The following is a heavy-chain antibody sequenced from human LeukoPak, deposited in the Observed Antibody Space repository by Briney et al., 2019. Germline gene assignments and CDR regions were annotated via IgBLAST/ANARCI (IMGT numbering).Heavy chain of an antibody. V-gene: IGHV4-34*01. CDR1: GGSFSGYY. CDR2: MYSSGTT. J-gene: IGHJ3*02. CDR3: ARGPPDCSSTSCYAFDAFDI. Sequence: SETLSLTCAVYGGSFSGYYWGWIRQPPGKGLEWIASMYSSGTTYYNPSLKSRVTISVDTSKNQFSLKLSSVTAADTAVYYCARGPPDCSSTSCYAFDAFDIWGQGTMVTVSS. D-gene: IGHD2-2*01.